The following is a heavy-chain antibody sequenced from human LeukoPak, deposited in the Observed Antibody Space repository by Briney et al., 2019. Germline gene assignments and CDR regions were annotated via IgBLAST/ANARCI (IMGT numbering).Heavy chain of an antibody. CDR1: GGTFSSYA. V-gene: IGHV1-69*05. CDR3: ARDGGPGARYFDY. D-gene: IGHD3-10*01. J-gene: IGHJ4*02. Sequence: SVKVPCKASGGTFSSYAISWVRQAPGQGLEWMGGIIPIFGTANYAQKLQGRVTMTTDTSTSTAYMELRSLRSDDTAVYYCARDGGPGARYFDYWGQGTLVTVSS. CDR2: IIPIFGTA.